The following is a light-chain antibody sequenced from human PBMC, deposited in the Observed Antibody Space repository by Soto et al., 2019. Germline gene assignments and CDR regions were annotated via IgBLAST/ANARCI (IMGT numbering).Light chain of an antibody. J-gene: IGLJ1*01. Sequence: QSALTQPRSVSGSPGQSVTISCTGTSSDVGSFNYVSWYQQHPDKAPKLMIYDVTKRPSVVPDRFSGSKSGNTASLTISGLQAEDEADYYCCSYAGSPYVFGTGTKLTVL. V-gene: IGLV2-11*01. CDR3: CSYAGSPYV. CDR2: DVT. CDR1: SSDVGSFNY.